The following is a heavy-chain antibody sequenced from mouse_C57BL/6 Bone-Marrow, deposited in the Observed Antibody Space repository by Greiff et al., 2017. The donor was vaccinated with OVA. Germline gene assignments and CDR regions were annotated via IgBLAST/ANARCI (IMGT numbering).Heavy chain of an antibody. CDR2: INYDGSST. CDR1: GFTFSDYY. J-gene: IGHJ2*01. Sequence: EVMLVESEGGLVQPGSSMKLSCTASGFTFSDYYMAWVRQVPEKGLEWVANINYDGSSTYYLDSLKSRFIISRDNAKNILYLQMSSLKSEDTATYYCARDGGLLDYWGQGTTLTVSS. CDR3: ARDGGLLDY. D-gene: IGHD2-4*01. V-gene: IGHV5-16*01.